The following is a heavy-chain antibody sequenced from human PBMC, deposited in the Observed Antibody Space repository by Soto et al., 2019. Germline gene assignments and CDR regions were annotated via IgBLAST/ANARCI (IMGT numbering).Heavy chain of an antibody. V-gene: IGHV4-39*01. CDR1: GGSISSSSYY. Sequence: QLQLQESGPGLVKPSETLSLTCTVSGGSISSSSYYWGWIRQPPGKGLEWIGSIYYSGSTYYNPXXKSRATISVDXXTXPXXLKLSSVTAADSAVDCCARRSPTVTTNYYYYGMDVWGQGTTVTVSS. CDR3: ARRSPTVTTNYYYYGMDV. CDR2: IYYSGST. J-gene: IGHJ6*02. D-gene: IGHD4-17*01.